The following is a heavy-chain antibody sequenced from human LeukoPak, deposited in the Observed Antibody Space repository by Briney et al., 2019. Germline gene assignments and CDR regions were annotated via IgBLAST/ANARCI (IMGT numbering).Heavy chain of an antibody. D-gene: IGHD6-13*01. Sequence: PGGSLRLSCAASGFTFSSYAMSWVRQAPGKGLEWVSAISGSGGSTYYADAVKGRFTITRDNSKNTLYLQMNSLRAEDTAVYYCAHISSSWPDYWGQGTLVTVSS. CDR3: AHISSSWPDY. CDR1: GFTFSSYA. V-gene: IGHV3-23*01. CDR2: ISGSGGST. J-gene: IGHJ4*02.